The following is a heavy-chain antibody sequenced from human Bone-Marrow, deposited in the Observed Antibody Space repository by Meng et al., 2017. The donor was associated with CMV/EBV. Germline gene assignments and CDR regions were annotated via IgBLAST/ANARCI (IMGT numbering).Heavy chain of an antibody. V-gene: IGHV1-2*02. CDR3: ARSYDYVWGFDP. J-gene: IGHJ5*02. D-gene: IGHD3-16*01. CDR2: INPNSGGT. CDR1: GYTFTGYY. Sequence: ASVKVSCKASGYTFTGYYMHWVRQAPGQGLEWMGWINPNSGGTNYAQKFQGRVTMTRDTSISTAYMELSRLRSDDTAVYYCARSYDYVWGFDPWGQGTLVTFSS.